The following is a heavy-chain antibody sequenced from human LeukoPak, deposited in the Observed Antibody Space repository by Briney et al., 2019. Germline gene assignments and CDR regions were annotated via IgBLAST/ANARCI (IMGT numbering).Heavy chain of an antibody. V-gene: IGHV4-30-2*01. D-gene: IGHD4-17*01. CDR1: GGSLSSGGYS. CDR3: ARVVGDYGDYYGMDV. CDR2: IYHSGST. J-gene: IGHJ6*02. Sequence: SQTLSLTCAVSGGSLSSGGYSWSWIRQPPGTGLEWIGYIYHSGSTYYNPSLKSRVTISVDRSKNQFSLKLSSVTAADTAVYYCARVVGDYGDYYGMDVWGQGTTVTVSS.